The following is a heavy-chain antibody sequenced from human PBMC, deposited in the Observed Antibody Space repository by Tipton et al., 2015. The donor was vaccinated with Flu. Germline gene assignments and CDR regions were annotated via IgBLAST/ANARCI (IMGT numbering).Heavy chain of an antibody. V-gene: IGHV1-46*04. CDR3: ARGSGSYSMAY. D-gene: IGHD1-26*01. CDR1: GYIFTNYG. Sequence: QSGAEVKKPGASVKVSCKASGYIFTNYGITWVRQAPGQGLEWMGIINPSGGSTSYAQKLQGRVTMTRDTSTSTVYMELSSLRSEDTAVYYCARGSGSYSMAYWGQGTLVTVSS. CDR2: INPSGGST. J-gene: IGHJ4*02.